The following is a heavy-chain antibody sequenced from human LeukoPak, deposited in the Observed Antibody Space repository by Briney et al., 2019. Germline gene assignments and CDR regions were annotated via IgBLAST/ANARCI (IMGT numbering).Heavy chain of an antibody. J-gene: IGHJ4*02. CDR1: GFSFKDYY. CDR2: INVNGGAM. CDR3: ARGPRILAAGSYYFDY. Sequence: GGSLRLSCAASGFSFKDYYFSWIRQAPGKGLEWVSFINVNGGAMYYAGFLKGRFTISWDNAKSSLYLEMNSLRVEDTAVYDCARGPRILAAGSYYFDYWGQGSLVTVSS. V-gene: IGHV3-11*01. D-gene: IGHD6-13*01.